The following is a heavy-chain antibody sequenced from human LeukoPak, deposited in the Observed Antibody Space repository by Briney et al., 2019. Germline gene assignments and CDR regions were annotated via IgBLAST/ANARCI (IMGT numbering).Heavy chain of an antibody. V-gene: IGHV3-74*01. CDR1: GFMFSSYW. D-gene: IGHD3-16*01. CDR3: VRGGNYVWGSYDP. CDR2: MDSDGSIT. J-gene: IGHJ5*02. Sequence: GGSLRLSCVVSGFMFSSYWMHWVRQVPGKGLVWVSSMDSDGSITTYADSVKGRFTISRDNAKKALYLQMSSLRAEDTAVYYCVRGGNYVWGSYDPWGQGTLVTVSS.